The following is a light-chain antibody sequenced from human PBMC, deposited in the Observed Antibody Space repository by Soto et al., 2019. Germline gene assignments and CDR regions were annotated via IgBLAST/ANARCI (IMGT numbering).Light chain of an antibody. CDR3: AAWDDSLNGYV. V-gene: IGLV1-44*01. CDR2: SNN. J-gene: IGLJ1*01. Sequence: QPVLTQPPSASGTPGQRVTISCSRSSASIGSNTVNWYQQLPGTAPKLLIYSNNQRPSGVPDRFSGSKSGTSASLAISGLQSEDEADFYCAAWDDSLNGYVFGTGTKVTVL. CDR1: SASIGSNT.